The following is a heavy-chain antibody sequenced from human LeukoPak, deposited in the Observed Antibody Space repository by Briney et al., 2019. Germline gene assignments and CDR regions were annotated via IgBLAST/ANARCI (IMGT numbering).Heavy chain of an antibody. D-gene: IGHD2-15*01. J-gene: IGHJ3*02. Sequence: TGGSLRLSCAASGFTFSSYSINWVRQAPGKGLEWVSSISCSSNYIYYADSVKGRFSVSRDNTKNSLYLQMNSLRVEDTALFYCARRVASANDAFDIWGQGTMVTVSS. CDR3: ARRVASANDAFDI. CDR2: ISCSSNYI. V-gene: IGHV3-21*01. CDR1: GFTFSSYS.